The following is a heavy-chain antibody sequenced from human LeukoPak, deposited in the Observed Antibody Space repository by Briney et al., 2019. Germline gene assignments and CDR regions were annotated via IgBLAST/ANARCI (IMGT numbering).Heavy chain of an antibody. J-gene: IGHJ4*02. D-gene: IGHD3-9*01. V-gene: IGHV3-30-3*01. CDR1: GVTFSSYA. CDR3: ARDRFDWLLSTVFDY. CDR2: ISYDGSNK. Sequence: GRSLRLSCAASGVTFSSYAMHWVRQAPGKGLEWVAVISYDGSNKYYADSVKGRFTISRDNSKNTLYLQMNSLRAEDTAVYYCARDRFDWLLSTVFDYWGQGTLVTVSS.